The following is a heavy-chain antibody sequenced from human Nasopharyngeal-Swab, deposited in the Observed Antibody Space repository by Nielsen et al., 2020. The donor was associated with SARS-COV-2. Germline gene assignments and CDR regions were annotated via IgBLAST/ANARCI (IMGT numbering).Heavy chain of an antibody. Sequence: WIRQPPGKGLEWVVNIKQDGSEKYYVDSVKGRFTISRDNAKNSLYLQMNSLRAEDTAVYYCARGGRYQLPFTFQHWGQGTLVTVSS. V-gene: IGHV3-7*01. J-gene: IGHJ1*01. D-gene: IGHD2-2*01. CDR2: IKQDGSEK. CDR3: ARGGRYQLPFTFQH.